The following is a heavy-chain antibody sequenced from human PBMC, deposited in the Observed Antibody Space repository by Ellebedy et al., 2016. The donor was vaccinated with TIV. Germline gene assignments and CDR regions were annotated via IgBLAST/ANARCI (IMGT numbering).Heavy chain of an antibody. J-gene: IGHJ4*02. CDR2: VIPVFGTA. D-gene: IGHD6-13*01. CDR1: GGTFSSYA. V-gene: IGHV1-69*13. CDR3: ARGGNSRTYGVFDY. Sequence: SVKVPCKASGGTFSSYAIAWVRQAPGQGLEWMGGVIPVFGTANYAQEFQGRVTITADESTSTAYLQLRGLRSKETAVYYCARGGNSRTYGVFDYWGQGTLVTVSS.